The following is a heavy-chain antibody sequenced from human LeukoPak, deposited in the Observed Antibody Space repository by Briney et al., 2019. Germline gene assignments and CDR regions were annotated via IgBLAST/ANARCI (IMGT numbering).Heavy chain of an antibody. V-gene: IGHV3-7*01. D-gene: IGHD6-13*01. CDR3: TREAAAGIDY. CDR2: IKEDGSEK. CDR1: GFTFSTYW. Sequence: GGXLRLSCAASGFTFSTYWMSWVSQAPGKGLEGVANIKEDGSEKYYMDSVKGRFTISGDNAKNSLYLQMNSLRAEDTAVYFCTREAAAGIDYWGQGTLVTVSS. J-gene: IGHJ4*02.